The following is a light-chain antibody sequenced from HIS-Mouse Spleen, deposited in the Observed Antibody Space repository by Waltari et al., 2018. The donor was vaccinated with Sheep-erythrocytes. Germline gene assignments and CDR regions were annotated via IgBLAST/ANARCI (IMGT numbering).Light chain of an antibody. Sequence: QSALTQPASVSGSPGQSITISCTGTSSDVGSYNLVSWYQKHPGKAPKRMIYEGSKRPSGVSNRFSGSKSGNTASLTISGLQAEDEADYYCCSYAGSSTFHVVFGGGTKLTVL. J-gene: IGLJ2*01. V-gene: IGLV2-23*03. CDR2: EGS. CDR3: CSYAGSSTFHVV. CDR1: SSDVGSYNL.